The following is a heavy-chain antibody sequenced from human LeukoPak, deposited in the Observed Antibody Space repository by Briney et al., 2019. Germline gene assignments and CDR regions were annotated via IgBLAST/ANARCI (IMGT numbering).Heavy chain of an antibody. CDR2: IKPDGSEK. Sequence: GGSLRLSCAASGFTFSTYWMTWVRQAPGKGLEWVAIIKPDGSEKYYVDSVKGRFTISRDNAENSLFLQMNGLRPEDTADFYCARGQYTDGLSYWGQGTLVTVSS. J-gene: IGHJ4*02. CDR1: GFTFSTYW. CDR3: ARGQYTDGLSY. D-gene: IGHD2-2*02. V-gene: IGHV3-7*03.